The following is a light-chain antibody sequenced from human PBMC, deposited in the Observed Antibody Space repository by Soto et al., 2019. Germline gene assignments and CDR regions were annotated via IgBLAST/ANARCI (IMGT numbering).Light chain of an antibody. Sequence: DIQMTQSPSTLSASVGDRVTITCRASQSISTWLAWYQQKPGKAPRLLIYKASSLESGVPSRFSGSGSGTEFTLTISSLQPDDFATYYCQQYNNYSLTFGGGTKVEIK. J-gene: IGKJ4*01. CDR3: QQYNNYSLT. CDR2: KAS. CDR1: QSISTW. V-gene: IGKV1-5*03.